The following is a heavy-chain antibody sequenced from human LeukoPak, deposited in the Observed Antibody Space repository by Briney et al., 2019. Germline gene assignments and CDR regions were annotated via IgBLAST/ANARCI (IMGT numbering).Heavy chain of an antibody. CDR2: ISSSSSTI. J-gene: IGHJ4*02. CDR3: ARRQYYDFWSAVFTRDDRFDY. CDR1: GFTFSSYS. V-gene: IGHV3-48*01. Sequence: GGSLRLSCAASGFTFSSYSMNWVRQAPGKGLEWVSYISSSSSTIYYADSVKGRFTISRDNAKNSLYLQMNSLRAEDTAVYYCARRQYYDFWSAVFTRDDRFDYWGQGTLVTVSS. D-gene: IGHD3-3*01.